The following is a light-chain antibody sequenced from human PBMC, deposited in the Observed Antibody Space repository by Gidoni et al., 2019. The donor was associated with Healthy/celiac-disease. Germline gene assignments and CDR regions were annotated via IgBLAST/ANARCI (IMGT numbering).Light chain of an antibody. Sequence: DIQMTQSPSSLSASVGDRVTITCQASQDISNYLNWYQQKPGKAPKLLIYDASNLETGVQSRFSGSGSGTDFAFTISSLQPEGIATYYCQQYDNRPPTFGQGTKVEIK. V-gene: IGKV1-33*01. J-gene: IGKJ1*01. CDR3: QQYDNRPPT. CDR2: DAS. CDR1: QDISNY.